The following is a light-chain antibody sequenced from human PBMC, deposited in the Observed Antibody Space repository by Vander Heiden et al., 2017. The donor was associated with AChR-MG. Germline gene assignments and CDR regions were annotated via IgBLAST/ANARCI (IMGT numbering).Light chain of an antibody. CDR1: TSEIGSSSV. J-gene: IGLJ2*01. CDR3: CSFASTTLI. Sequence: QSALTQPASVSGPPGQSISISCTGTTSEIGSSSVVSWYQQHPGKPPKLLIYEVNKRPTGISNRFSASKSGNTASLTISGLQSEDEADYFCCSFASTTLIFGGGT. CDR2: EVN. V-gene: IGLV2-23*02.